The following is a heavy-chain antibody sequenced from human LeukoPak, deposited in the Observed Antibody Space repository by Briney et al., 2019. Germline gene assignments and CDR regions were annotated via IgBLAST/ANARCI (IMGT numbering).Heavy chain of an antibody. CDR2: ISYTGST. J-gene: IGHJ5*02. CDR1: GGSISNYY. V-gene: IGHV4-59*01. Sequence: SETLSLTCTVSGGSISNYYWSWIRQPPGEGLEWIGFISYTGSTNYNPSLKSRVTVSVDTSKNQFSLRVTSVTAADTAVYYCARTIKSGNYYWFDPWGQGTLVTVSS. CDR3: ARTIKSGNYYWFDP. D-gene: IGHD1-26*01.